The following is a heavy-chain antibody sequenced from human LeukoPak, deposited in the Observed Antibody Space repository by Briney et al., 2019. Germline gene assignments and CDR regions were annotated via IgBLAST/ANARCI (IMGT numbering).Heavy chain of an antibody. Sequence: GGSLRLSCAASGFTFSSYWMNWGRQAPGKRLEWVANIKQDGSEKYYVDSVKGRFTISRDNANNSLYLQMNSLRAEDTAVYYCARGRGGLLWFGEFNSWGQGTLVTVSS. J-gene: IGHJ4*02. CDR1: GFTFSSYW. D-gene: IGHD3-10*01. V-gene: IGHV3-7*01. CDR2: IKQDGSEK. CDR3: ARGRGGLLWFGEFNS.